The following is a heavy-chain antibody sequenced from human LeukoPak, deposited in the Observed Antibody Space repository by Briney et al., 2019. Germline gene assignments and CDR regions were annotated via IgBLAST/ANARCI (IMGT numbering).Heavy chain of an antibody. V-gene: IGHV1-18*01. CDR1: GYTFTSYG. CDR3: AGGIAAAGLNFDY. D-gene: IGHD6-13*01. J-gene: IGHJ4*02. Sequence: ASVKVSCKASGYTFTSYGISWVRQAPGQGLEWMGWISAYNGNTNYAQELQGRVTMTTDTSTSTAYMELSSLRSEDTAVYYCAGGIAAAGLNFDYWGQGTLVTVSS. CDR2: ISAYNGNT.